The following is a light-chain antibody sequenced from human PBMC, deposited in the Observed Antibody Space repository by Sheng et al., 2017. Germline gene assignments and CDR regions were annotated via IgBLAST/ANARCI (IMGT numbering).Light chain of an antibody. CDR3: QQYGSSPLFT. CDR2: GAS. V-gene: IGKV3-20*01. J-gene: IGKJ3*01. CDR1: QSLSSSY. Sequence: EIVLTQPPRHPVFVSRGKSHPLLQGASQSLSSSYLAWYQQKPGQAPRLLXYGASSRATGIPDRFSGSGSGTDSLSPSSRLEPEDFAVYYCQQYGSSPLFTFGPGTKVDIK.